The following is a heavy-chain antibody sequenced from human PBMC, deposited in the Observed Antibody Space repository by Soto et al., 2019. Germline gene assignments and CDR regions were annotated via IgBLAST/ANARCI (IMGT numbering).Heavy chain of an antibody. D-gene: IGHD3-22*01. Sequence: GGSRRLSCAASGFTFDDYAMHWVRQAPGKGLEWVSLISGDGGSTYYADSVKGRFTISRDNSKNSLYLQMNSLRTEDTALYYCAKANAYYYDSSGSWGAFDIWGQGTMVTVSS. CDR1: GFTFDDYA. CDR2: ISGDGGST. V-gene: IGHV3-43*02. CDR3: AKANAYYYDSSGSWGAFDI. J-gene: IGHJ3*02.